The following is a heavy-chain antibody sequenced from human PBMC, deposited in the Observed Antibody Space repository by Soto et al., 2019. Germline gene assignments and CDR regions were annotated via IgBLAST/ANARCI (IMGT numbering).Heavy chain of an antibody. D-gene: IGHD3-3*01. CDR2: INSNGGST. CDR1: GFTFSSYW. CDR3: VKDRSDYDFWSGYYTTPYDY. V-gene: IGHV3-74*01. Sequence: PGGSLRLSCAASGFTFSSYWMHWVRQAPGKGLVWVSRINSNGGSTYYADSVKGRFTISRDNSKNTLYLQMSSLRAEDTAVYYCVKDRSDYDFWSGYYTTPYDYWGQGTLVTVSS. J-gene: IGHJ4*02.